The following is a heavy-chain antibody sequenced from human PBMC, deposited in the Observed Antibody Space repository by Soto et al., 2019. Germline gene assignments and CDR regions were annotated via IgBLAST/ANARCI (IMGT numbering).Heavy chain of an antibody. V-gene: IGHV3-48*02. CDR1: GFTFSTYS. CDR3: ARLSVRYCSGGSCSQLDY. J-gene: IGHJ4*02. CDR2: ISSSGGTI. D-gene: IGHD2-15*01. Sequence: EVQLVESGGGLVHPGGSVRLSCAASGFTFSTYSMNWVRQAPGKGLEWVSFISSSGGTIYYAESVKGRFTISRDNAKNSLYLQMNSLSDEDTAVYYCARLSVRYCSGGSCSQLDYWGQGTLVTVSS.